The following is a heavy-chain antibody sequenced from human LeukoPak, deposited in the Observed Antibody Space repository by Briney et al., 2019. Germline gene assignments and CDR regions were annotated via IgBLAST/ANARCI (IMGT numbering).Heavy chain of an antibody. J-gene: IGHJ4*02. Sequence: PSETLSLTCTISGGSISSYYWSWIRQPPGQGLEWIGYIYYSGSTKYNPSLKSRVTISVDTSKNQFSLKLSSVTAADTAVYYCARDRTEDYSSSSRGFDYWGQGTLVTVSS. CDR3: ARDRTEDYSSSSRGFDY. CDR1: GGSISSYY. CDR2: IYYSGST. D-gene: IGHD6-6*01. V-gene: IGHV4-59*01.